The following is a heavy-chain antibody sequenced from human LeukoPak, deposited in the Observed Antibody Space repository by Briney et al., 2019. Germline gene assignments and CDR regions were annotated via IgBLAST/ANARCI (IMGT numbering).Heavy chain of an antibody. CDR2: INHSGST. D-gene: IGHD6-19*01. CDR3: ARGSSSGWNY. J-gene: IGHJ4*02. V-gene: IGHV4-34*01. Sequence: SETLSLTCAVYGGSFSGYYWSWIRQPPGKGLEWIGEINHSGSTSYNPSLKSRVTISVDTSKNQFSLKLSSVTAADTAVYYCARGSSSGWNYWGQGTLVTVSS. CDR1: GGSFSGYY.